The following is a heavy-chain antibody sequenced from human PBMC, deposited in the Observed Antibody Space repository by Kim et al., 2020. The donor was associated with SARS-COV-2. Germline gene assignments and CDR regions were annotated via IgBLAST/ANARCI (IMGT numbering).Heavy chain of an antibody. CDR1: GGSISSSSYY. D-gene: IGHD3-22*01. CDR2: IYYSGST. CDR3: ARVPYYYDSSGYRTKDDY. Sequence: SETLSLTCTVSGGSISSSSYYWGWIRQPPGKGLEWIGSIYYSGSTYYNPSLKSRVTISVDTSKNQFTLKLGTGTAADTAGYYCARVPYYYDSSGYRTKDDYWGQGTLVTVSS. V-gene: IGHV4-39*06. J-gene: IGHJ4*02.